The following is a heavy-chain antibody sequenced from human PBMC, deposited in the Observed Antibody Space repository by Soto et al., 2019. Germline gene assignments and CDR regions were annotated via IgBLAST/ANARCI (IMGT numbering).Heavy chain of an antibody. Sequence: PSETLSLTCTVSGGSISSGGYYWSWIRQHPGKGLEWIGYIYYSGSTYYNPSLKSRVTISVDTSKNQFSLKLSSVTAADTAVYYCARAASAAGNWFDPWGQGTLVTVSS. CDR1: GGSISSGGYY. J-gene: IGHJ5*02. CDR2: IYYSGST. D-gene: IGHD6-13*01. V-gene: IGHV4-31*03. CDR3: ARAASAAGNWFDP.